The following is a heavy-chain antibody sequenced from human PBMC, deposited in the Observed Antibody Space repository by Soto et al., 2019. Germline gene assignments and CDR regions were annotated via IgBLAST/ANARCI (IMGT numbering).Heavy chain of an antibody. CDR2: ISWDSGSI. V-gene: IGHV3-9*01. CDR3: VKKVTIFGVITHDAFDI. J-gene: IGHJ3*02. CDR1: GFTFDDYA. D-gene: IGHD3-3*01. Sequence: EVQLVESGGGLVQPGRSLRLSCVASGFTFDDYAMHWVRQVPGKGLEWVAGISWDSGSIGYAGSVKGRCTISRDNAKNSLYLQMNNLRTEDTALYYCVKKVTIFGVITHDAFDIWGQGTMVTVSS.